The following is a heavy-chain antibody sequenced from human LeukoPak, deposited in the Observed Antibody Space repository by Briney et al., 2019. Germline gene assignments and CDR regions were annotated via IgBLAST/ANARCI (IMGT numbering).Heavy chain of an antibody. V-gene: IGHV4-4*02. D-gene: IGHD3-22*01. J-gene: IGHJ3*02. CDR2: IYHSGST. CDR3: ARDSRYYYDSSGLDDAFDI. Sequence: PSETLSLTCAVSGGSISSSNWWSWVRRPPGKGLEWIGEIYHSGSTNYNPSLKSRVTISVDKSKNQFSLKLSSVTAADTAVYYCARDSRYYYDSSGLDDAFDIWGQGTMVTVSS. CDR1: GGSISSSNW.